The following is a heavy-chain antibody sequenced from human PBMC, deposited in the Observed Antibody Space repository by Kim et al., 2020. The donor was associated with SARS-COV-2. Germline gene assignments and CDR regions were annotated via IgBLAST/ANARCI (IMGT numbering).Heavy chain of an antibody. CDR1: GGTFSSYA. J-gene: IGHJ4*02. Sequence: SVKVSCKASGGTFSSYAISWVRQAPGQGLEWMGGIIPIFGTANYAQKFQGRVTITADESTSTAYMELSSLRSEDTAVYYCARGSQRRFLTGGIVGATSHFDYWGQGTLVTVSS. CDR3: ARGSQRRFLTGGIVGATSHFDY. V-gene: IGHV1-69*13. CDR2: IIPIFGTA. D-gene: IGHD1-26*01.